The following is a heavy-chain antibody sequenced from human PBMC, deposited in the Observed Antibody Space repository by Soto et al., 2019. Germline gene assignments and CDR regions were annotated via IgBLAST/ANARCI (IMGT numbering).Heavy chain of an antibody. V-gene: IGHV3-33*08. D-gene: IGHD3-3*01. Sequence: QVHLVESGGGVFQPGGSLRLSCAGSGFTFSDYGMHWVRQAPGKGLEGVAVLWYDGSGEYYTDSVRGRFTISRVNSKNTLYLQMNNLRDEDTGVYYCARDSVRFLEHFSKDYFDYWGQGTRVTVSS. J-gene: IGHJ4*02. CDR3: ARDSVRFLEHFSKDYFDY. CDR1: GFTFSDYG. CDR2: LWYDGSGE.